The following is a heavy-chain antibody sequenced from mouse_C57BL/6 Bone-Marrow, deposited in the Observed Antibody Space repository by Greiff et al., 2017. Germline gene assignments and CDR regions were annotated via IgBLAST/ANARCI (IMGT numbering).Heavy chain of an antibody. V-gene: IGHV1-82*01. Sequence: QVQLQQSGPELVKPGASVKISCKASGYAFSSSWMNWVKQRPGKGLDWIGRIYPGDGDTNYNGEFNGKATLTAAKSYSTVYMQLSSLTAEDSAVYFWARVGTGTAWLAYWGQGTLVTVAA. J-gene: IGHJ3*01. CDR3: ARVGTGTAWLAY. CDR1: GYAFSSSW. D-gene: IGHD4-1*01. CDR2: IYPGDGDT.